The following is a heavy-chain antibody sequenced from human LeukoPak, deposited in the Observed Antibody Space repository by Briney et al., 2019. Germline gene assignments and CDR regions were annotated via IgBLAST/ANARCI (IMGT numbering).Heavy chain of an antibody. CDR3: ARLPDYGDYVGDY. CDR1: GGSISSSSYY. Sequence: PSETLSLTCTVSGGSISSSSYYWGWIRQPPGKGLEWIGSIYYSGSTYYNPSLKSRVTISVDTSKNQFSLRLSSVTAADTAVYYCARLPDYGDYVGDYWGQGTLVTVSS. J-gene: IGHJ4*02. D-gene: IGHD4-17*01. CDR2: IYYSGST. V-gene: IGHV4-39*01.